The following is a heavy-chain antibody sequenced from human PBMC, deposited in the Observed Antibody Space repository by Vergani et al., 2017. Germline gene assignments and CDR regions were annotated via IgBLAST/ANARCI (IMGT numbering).Heavy chain of an antibody. CDR2: IDHTGRP. CDR1: GGSFTSYH. CDR3: ARVNTETNCHPYYYYYMDV. Sequence: QVQLQQWGGGLLKPSETLSLTCVVNGGSFTSYHWTWIRQSPGEGLEWVGDIDHTGRPDYNPSLKSRLTMSVDKSRNQFSLTLNSVTATDTAIYFCARVNTETNCHPYYYYYMDVWGQGTAVTVS. J-gene: IGHJ6*03. V-gene: IGHV4-34*01. D-gene: IGHD4-11*01.